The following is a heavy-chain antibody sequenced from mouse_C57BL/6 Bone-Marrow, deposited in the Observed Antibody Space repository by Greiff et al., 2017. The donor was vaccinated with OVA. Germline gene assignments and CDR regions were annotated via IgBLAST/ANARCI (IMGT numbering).Heavy chain of an antibody. Sequence: EVQLQESGPELVKPGASVKIPCKASGYTFTDYNMDWVKQSHGKSLEWIGDINPNNGGTIYNQKFKGKATLTVDKSSSTAYMALRSLATEETSGDYSARSGEYDYDGDWDFEVWGTGTTVTVSS. D-gene: IGHD2-4*01. CDR1: GYTFTDYN. CDR3: ARSGEYDYDGDWDFEV. CDR2: INPNNGGT. J-gene: IGHJ1*03. V-gene: IGHV1-18*01.